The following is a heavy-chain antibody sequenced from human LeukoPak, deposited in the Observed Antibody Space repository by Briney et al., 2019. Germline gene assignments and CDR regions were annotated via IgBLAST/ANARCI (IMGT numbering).Heavy chain of an antibody. CDR1: GYSFTTYW. CDR3: ARRPTTLPFDY. CDR2: IYPGDSDT. Sequence: GESLKISCKGSGYSFTTYWIGWVRQLPGKGLEWMGIIYPGDSDTRYSPSFQGQVTISADKSITTAYLQWSSLKASDTAMYYCARRPTTLPFDYWGQGTLVTVFS. D-gene: IGHD5-12*01. J-gene: IGHJ4*02. V-gene: IGHV5-51*01.